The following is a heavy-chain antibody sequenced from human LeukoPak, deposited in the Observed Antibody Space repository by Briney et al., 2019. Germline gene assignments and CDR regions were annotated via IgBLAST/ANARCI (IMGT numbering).Heavy chain of an antibody. CDR3: ARQGKDSSGYLFFDY. CDR1: GGSISSSSYY. Sequence: PSETLSLTCTVSGGSISSSSYYWGWLRPPPGKGLEWLGSIYYSGSSYYNLTLKISIAISVDTSKNQFSLKLSSVTAADTAVYYCARQGKDSSGYLFFDYWGQGTLVTVSS. CDR2: IYYSGSS. D-gene: IGHD3-22*01. V-gene: IGHV4-39*01. J-gene: IGHJ4*02.